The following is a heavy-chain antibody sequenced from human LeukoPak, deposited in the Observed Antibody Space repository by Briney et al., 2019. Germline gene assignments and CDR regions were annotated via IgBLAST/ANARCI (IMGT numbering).Heavy chain of an antibody. CDR3: ARQKYSSGWYRDYYGMDV. Sequence: ESLKISCNGSGYRFTSYWIGWVRQMPGKGPELMGSIYPGDSDSRYSPSFQGQFTISADKSISTAYLQWSSLKASDTAMYYCARQKYSSGWYRDYYGMDVWGKGTTVTVSS. CDR2: IYPGDSDS. V-gene: IGHV5-51*01. J-gene: IGHJ6*04. D-gene: IGHD6-19*01. CDR1: GYRFTSYW.